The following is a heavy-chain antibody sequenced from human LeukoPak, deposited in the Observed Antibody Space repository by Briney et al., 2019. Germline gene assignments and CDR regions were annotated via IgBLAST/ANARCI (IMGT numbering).Heavy chain of an antibody. J-gene: IGHJ6*03. D-gene: IGHD2-15*01. CDR1: GYSISSGYY. CDR3: ARLEVVAAYYYYYMDV. Sequence: SETLSLTCTVSGYSISSGYYWGWIRQPPGKGLEWIGYIYYSGSTNYNPSLKSRVTISVDTSKNQFSLKLSSVTAADTAVYYCARLEVVAAYYYYYMDVWGKGTTVTVSS. CDR2: IYYSGST. V-gene: IGHV4-38-2*02.